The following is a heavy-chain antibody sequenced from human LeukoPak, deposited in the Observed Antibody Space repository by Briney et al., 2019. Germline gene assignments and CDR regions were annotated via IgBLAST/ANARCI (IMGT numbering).Heavy chain of an antibody. CDR3: AKGQRFLEWLPCDY. Sequence: GGSLRLSCAASGFTFSIYAMTWVRQAPGKGLEWVSGISWNSGSIGYADSVKGRFTISRDNAKNSLYLQMNSLRAEDTALYYCAKGQRFLEWLPCDYWGQGTLVTVSS. D-gene: IGHD3-3*01. V-gene: IGHV3-9*01. J-gene: IGHJ4*02. CDR2: ISWNSGSI. CDR1: GFTFSIYA.